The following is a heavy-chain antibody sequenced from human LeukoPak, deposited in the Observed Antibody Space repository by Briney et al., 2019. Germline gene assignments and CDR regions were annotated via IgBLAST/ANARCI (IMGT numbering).Heavy chain of an antibody. Sequence: PSETLSLTCTVSGVSISSSYSYWGWIRQPPGMGLEWIGYIYYSGSTNYNPSLKSRVTISVDTSKNQFSLKLSSVTAADTAVYYCARDPNLWGQGTLVTVSS. V-gene: IGHV4-61*01. CDR3: ARDPNL. CDR1: GVSISSSYSY. CDR2: IYYSGST. J-gene: IGHJ5*02.